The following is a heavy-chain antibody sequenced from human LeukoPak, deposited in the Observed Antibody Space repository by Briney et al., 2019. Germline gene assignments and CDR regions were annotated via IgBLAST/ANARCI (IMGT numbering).Heavy chain of an antibody. J-gene: IGHJ4*02. CDR1: GFTFSTYN. CDR3: ARDLLEDSY. D-gene: IGHD3-3*01. CDR2: ISSSGSTI. Sequence: GGSLRLSCAASGFTFSTYNMNWVRQAPGKGLEWASYISSSGSTIYYADSVKGRFTISRDNAKNSLYLQMNTLRAEDTAVYYCARDLLEDSYWGQGTLVTVSS. V-gene: IGHV3-48*01.